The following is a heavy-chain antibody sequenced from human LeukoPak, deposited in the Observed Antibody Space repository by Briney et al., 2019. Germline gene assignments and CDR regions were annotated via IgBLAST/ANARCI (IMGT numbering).Heavy chain of an antibody. Sequence: KPSETLSLTCTVSGGSISSSSYYWGWIRQPPGKGLEWIGSIYYSGSTYYNPSLKSRVTISVDTSKNQFSLKLSSVTAADTAVYYCARQRRQLDYWGQGTLVTVSS. D-gene: IGHD5-18*01. J-gene: IGHJ4*02. V-gene: IGHV4-39*01. CDR1: GGSISSSSYY. CDR3: ARQRRQLDY. CDR2: IYYSGST.